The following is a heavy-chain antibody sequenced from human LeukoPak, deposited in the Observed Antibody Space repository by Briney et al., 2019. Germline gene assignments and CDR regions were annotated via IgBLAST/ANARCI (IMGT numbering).Heavy chain of an antibody. CDR1: GFTFDDYA. V-gene: IGHV3-9*01. J-gene: IGHJ3*02. Sequence: PGGSLRLSCAASGFTFDDYAMHWVRQAPGKGLEWVSGISWNSGSIGYADSVKGRFTISRDNAKNSLYLQMNSPRAEDTALYYCAKDPTDAFDIWGQGTMVTVSS. CDR2: ISWNSGSI. CDR3: AKDPTDAFDI.